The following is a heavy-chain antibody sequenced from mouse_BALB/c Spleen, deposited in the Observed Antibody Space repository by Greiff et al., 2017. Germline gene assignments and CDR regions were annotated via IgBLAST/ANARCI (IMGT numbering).Heavy chain of an antibody. Sequence: VQLKESGPGLVKPSQSLSLTCTVTGYSITSDYAWNWIRQFPGNKLEWMGYISYSGSTSYNPSLKSRISITRDTSKNQFFLQLNSVTTEDTATYYCARWGYYSYCFDYWGQGTTLTVSS. D-gene: IGHD2-3*01. J-gene: IGHJ2*01. V-gene: IGHV3-2*02. CDR1: GYSITSDYA. CDR3: ARWGYYSYCFDY. CDR2: ISYSGST.